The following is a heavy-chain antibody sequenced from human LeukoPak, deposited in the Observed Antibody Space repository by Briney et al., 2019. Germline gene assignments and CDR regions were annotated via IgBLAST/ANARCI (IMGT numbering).Heavy chain of an antibody. CDR2: INSGGST. CDR1: GFTVSSNY. J-gene: IGHJ4*02. V-gene: IGHV3-53*01. Sequence: GGSLRLSCAASGFTVSSNYMNWVRQAPGQGLEWVSVINSGGSTHYADSVKGRFTISRDNSKNTLYQMNSLRAEDTAVYYYARDLYYYGSGSDNFLYYWGQGTLVTVSS. CDR3: ARDLYYYGSGSDNFLYY. D-gene: IGHD3-10*01.